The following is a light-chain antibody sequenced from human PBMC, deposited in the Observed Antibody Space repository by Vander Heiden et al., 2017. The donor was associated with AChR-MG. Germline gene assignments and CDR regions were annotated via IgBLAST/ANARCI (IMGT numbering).Light chain of an antibody. J-gene: IGKJ1*01. CDR1: QSISSW. V-gene: IGKV1-5*01. CDR3: QQYNSYSPT. CDR2: DAS. Sequence: DIQMTQSTSTLPASVGDRVTIPCRASQSISSWLAWYQQKPGKAPKLLIYDASSLESGVPSRFSGSGSGTEFTLTISSLQPDDFATYYCQQYNSYSPTFGQGTKVEIK.